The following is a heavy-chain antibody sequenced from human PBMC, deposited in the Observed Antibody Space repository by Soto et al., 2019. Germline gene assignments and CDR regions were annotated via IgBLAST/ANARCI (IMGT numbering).Heavy chain of an antibody. CDR3: ATSYEYLEQGVLDM. J-gene: IGHJ3*02. CDR2: ISPYNGNT. CDR1: TSRFMSYG. V-gene: IGHV1-18*01. D-gene: IGHD3-16*01. Sequence: VQSGGEVKKPGASVKVSCKASTSRFMSYGISWERQAPGQGLEWMGWISPYNGNTKYVEKFQGRVTMTTDTSTSTVYMVLSSLRFDDSAVYYCATSYEYLEQGVLDMWGRGTMVSVSS.